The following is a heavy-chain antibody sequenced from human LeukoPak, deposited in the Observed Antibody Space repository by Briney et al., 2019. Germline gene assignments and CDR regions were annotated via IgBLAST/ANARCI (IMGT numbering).Heavy chain of an antibody. CDR1: GFTFSDYY. D-gene: IGHD3-22*01. J-gene: IGHJ5*02. CDR2: ISSSSSYT. V-gene: IGHV3-11*03. Sequence: GGSLRLSCAASGFTFSDYYMSWIRQAPGKGLEWVSYISSSSSYTNYADSVKGRFTISRDNAKNSLYLQMNSLRAEDTAVYYCARHYYDSSGYYPVYWFDPWGQGTLVTVSS. CDR3: ARHYYDSSGYYPVYWFDP.